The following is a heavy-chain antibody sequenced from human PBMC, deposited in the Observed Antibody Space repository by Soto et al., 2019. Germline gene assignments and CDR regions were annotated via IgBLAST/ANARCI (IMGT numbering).Heavy chain of an antibody. CDR2: ISYDGSNK. CDR3: ARVRMGWELHDAFDI. Sequence: GGSLRLSCAASGLTFSSYAMHWVRQAPGKGLEWVAVISYDGSNKYYADSVKGRFTISRDNSKNTLYLQMNSLRAEDTAVYYCARVRMGWELHDAFDIWGQGTMVTVSS. V-gene: IGHV3-30-3*01. J-gene: IGHJ3*02. D-gene: IGHD2-15*01. CDR1: GLTFSSYA.